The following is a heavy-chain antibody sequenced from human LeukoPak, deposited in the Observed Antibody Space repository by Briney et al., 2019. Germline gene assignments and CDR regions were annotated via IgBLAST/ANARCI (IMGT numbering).Heavy chain of an antibody. CDR3: ARLAYSGSYY. CDR1: GGSISSSSYY. V-gene: IGHV4-39*01. J-gene: IGHJ4*02. CDR2: IYYSGST. Sequence: PSETLSLTCTVSGGSISSSSYYWGWIRQPPGKGLEWIVSIYYSGSTYYNPSLKSRVTISVDTSKNQFSLKLSSVTAADTAVYYCARLAYSGSYYWGQGTLVTVSS. D-gene: IGHD1-26*01.